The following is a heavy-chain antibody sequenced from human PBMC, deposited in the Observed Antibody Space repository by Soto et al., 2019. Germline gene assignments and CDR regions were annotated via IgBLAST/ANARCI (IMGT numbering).Heavy chain of an antibody. J-gene: IGHJ3*02. V-gene: IGHV1-69*02. D-gene: IGHD1-26*01. CDR1: GGTFSSYT. Sequence: QVQLVQSGAEVKKPGSSVKVSCKASGGTFSSYTISWVRQAPGQGLEWMGRIIPILGIANYAQKFQGRVTITAAKATSTAYMELSSLRSEDTAVYYCARLIVGATTNAFDIWGQGTMVTVSS. CDR2: IIPILGIA. CDR3: ARLIVGATTNAFDI.